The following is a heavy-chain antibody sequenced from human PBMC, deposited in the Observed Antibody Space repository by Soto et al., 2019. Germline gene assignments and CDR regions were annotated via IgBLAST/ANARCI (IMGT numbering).Heavy chain of an antibody. CDR1: GGSVSSGSYY. J-gene: IGHJ6*02. D-gene: IGHD3-3*01. V-gene: IGHV4-61*01. CDR3: ARESYYDFWSGPEVDYYYGMDV. Sequence: SATLSVTCTVSGGSVSSGSYYWSWIRQPPGEGLEWIGYIYYSCSTNYNPSLKSRVTISVDTSKNQFSLKLSSVTAADTAVYYCARESYYDFWSGPEVDYYYGMDVWGQGTTVTVSS. CDR2: IYYSCST.